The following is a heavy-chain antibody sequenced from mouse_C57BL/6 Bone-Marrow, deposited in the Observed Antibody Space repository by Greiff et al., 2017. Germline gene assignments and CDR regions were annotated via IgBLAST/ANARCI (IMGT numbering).Heavy chain of an antibody. V-gene: IGHV5-12*01. CDR1: GFTFSDYY. CDR2: ISNGGGST. J-gene: IGHJ4*01. Sequence: EVQLQESGGGLVQPGGSLKLSCAASGFTFSDYYMYWVRQTPEKRLEWVAYISNGGGSTYYPDTVKGRFTISRDNAKNTLYLQMSRLKSEDTAMYYCARPPMDYWGQGTSVTVSS. CDR3: ARPPMDY.